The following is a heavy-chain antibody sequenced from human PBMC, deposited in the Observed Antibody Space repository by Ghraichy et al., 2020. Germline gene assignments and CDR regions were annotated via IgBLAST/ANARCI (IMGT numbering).Heavy chain of an antibody. CDR2: IYYSGST. J-gene: IGHJ5*02. CDR1: GGSISSSSYY. CDR3: ARQGAFSRGYRFGWFDP. Sequence: SETLSLTCTVSGGSISSSSYYWGWIRQPPGKGLEWIGSIYYSGSTYYNPSLKSRVTISVDTSKNQFSLKLSSVTAADTAVYYCARQGAFSRGYRFGWFDPWGQGTLVTVSS. D-gene: IGHD5-18*01. V-gene: IGHV4-39*01.